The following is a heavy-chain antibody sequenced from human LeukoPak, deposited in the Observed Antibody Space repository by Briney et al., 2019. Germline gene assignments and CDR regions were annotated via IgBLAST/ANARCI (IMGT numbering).Heavy chain of an antibody. CDR1: GGSLTGYF. J-gene: IGHJ3*02. CDR3: ARGFGGTYYTLGFDI. V-gene: IGHV4-59*01. CDR2: LYYSGST. Sequence: SEPLSLTCAVSGGSLTGYFWTWIRQAPGKGLEWIGHLYYSGSTYYIPSLESRVSISIDTSKTQFSLELNSVTAADTAVYYCARGFGGTYYTLGFDIWGQGTLVTVSS. D-gene: IGHD1-26*01.